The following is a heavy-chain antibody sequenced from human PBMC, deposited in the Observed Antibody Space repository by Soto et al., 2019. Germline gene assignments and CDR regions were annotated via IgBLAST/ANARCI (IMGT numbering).Heavy chain of an antibody. CDR2: INAGNGNT. V-gene: IGHV1-3*01. CDR1: GYTFTSYA. Sequence: QVPLVQSGAEVKKPGASVKVSCKASGYTFTSYAMHWVRQAPGQRLEWMGWINAGNGNTKYSQKFQGRVTITRDTSASTAYMELSSLRSEDTAVYYCATPMVRGVPDPYYFDYWGQGTLVTVSS. CDR3: ATPMVRGVPDPYYFDY. J-gene: IGHJ4*02. D-gene: IGHD3-10*01.